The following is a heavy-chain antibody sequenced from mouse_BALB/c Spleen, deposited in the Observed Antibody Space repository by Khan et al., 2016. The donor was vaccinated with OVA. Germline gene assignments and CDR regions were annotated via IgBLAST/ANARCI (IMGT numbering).Heavy chain of an antibody. J-gene: IGHJ1*01. V-gene: IGHV3-5*02. CDR2: IYYSGTG. Sequence: EVQLVETGPGLVKPSQTVSLTCTVTGISITSGNYRWSWIRPFPGNKLEWIGNIYYSGTGTYNPSLTSRTTITRDTSKNQFFLEMNSLTAEDTATYYCARDYGSLYWFFDVWGAGTTVTVSS. CDR1: GISITSGNYR. CDR3: ARDYGSLYWFFDV. D-gene: IGHD1-1*01.